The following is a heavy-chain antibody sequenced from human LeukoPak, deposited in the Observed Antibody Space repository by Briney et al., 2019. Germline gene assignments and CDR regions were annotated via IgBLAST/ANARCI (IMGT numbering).Heavy chain of an antibody. J-gene: IGHJ4*02. D-gene: IGHD3-10*01. CDR1: GYPFISYY. CDR3: TRLAVGSGTFTFDY. CDR2: INPSGGST. Sequence: ASVKVSCKASGYPFISYYIHWVRQAPGQGLEWVGIINPSGGSTTYGQKFQGRVTMTSDTSTSTVYMELSSLRSEDTAVYYCTRLAVGSGTFTFDYWGQGTLVTVSS. V-gene: IGHV1-46*03.